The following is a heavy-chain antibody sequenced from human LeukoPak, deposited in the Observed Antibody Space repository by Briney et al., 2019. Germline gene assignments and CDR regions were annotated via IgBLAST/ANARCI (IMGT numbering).Heavy chain of an antibody. Sequence: GESLKISCKGSGYSFTSYWIGWVRQTPGKGLEWMGIIYPGDSDTRYSPSFQGQVTISADKSISTAYLQWSSLKASDTAMYYCARSLRDPYYYDSSGYYPPYFDYWGQGTLVTVSS. CDR2: IYPGDSDT. J-gene: IGHJ4*02. CDR3: ARSLRDPYYYDSSGYYPPYFDY. V-gene: IGHV5-51*01. CDR1: GYSFTSYW. D-gene: IGHD3-22*01.